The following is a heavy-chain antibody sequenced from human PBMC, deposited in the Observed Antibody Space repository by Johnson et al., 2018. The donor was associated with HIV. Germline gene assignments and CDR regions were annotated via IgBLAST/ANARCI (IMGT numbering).Heavy chain of an antibody. D-gene: IGHD3-16*01. Sequence: QMQLVESGGGVVQPGRSLRLSCAASGFTFSSYGMHWVRQAPGKGLEWVAFIRYDGSNKYYADSVKGRFTIFRDNSKNTLYLQMNSLRPEDTAVYYCARANLSPFGGVNDAFDVWGQGTMVTVSS. V-gene: IGHV3-30*02. CDR2: IRYDGSNK. CDR3: ARANLSPFGGVNDAFDV. J-gene: IGHJ3*01. CDR1: GFTFSSYG.